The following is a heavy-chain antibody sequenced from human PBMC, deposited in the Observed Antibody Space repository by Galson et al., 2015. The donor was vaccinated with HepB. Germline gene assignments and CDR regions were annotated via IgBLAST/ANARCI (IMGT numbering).Heavy chain of an antibody. Sequence: PLSLTCAVSGGSISSGGYSWSWIRQPPGKGLEWIGYIYYSGSTYYNPSLKSRVTISVDTSKNQFSLKLSSVTAADTAVYYCARGVGSSKYSSSWYFDYWGLGTLVTVSS. J-gene: IGHJ4*02. V-gene: IGHV4-30-4*07. CDR3: ARGVGSSKYSSSWYFDY. CDR2: IYYSGST. D-gene: IGHD6-13*01. CDR1: GGSISSGGYS.